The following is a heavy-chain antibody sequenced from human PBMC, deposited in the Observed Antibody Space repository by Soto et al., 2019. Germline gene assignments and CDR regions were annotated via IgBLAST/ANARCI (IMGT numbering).Heavy chain of an antibody. D-gene: IGHD4-17*01. V-gene: IGHV1-2*02. CDR3: ARDPDYGDYWGYVFDS. CDR1: GYTFAAYY. CDR2: INPTSGGT. Sequence: QVQLVQSGAEVKKPGASVKVSCKTSGYTFAAYYIHWIRQAPGQGLEWMGWINPTSGGTVYAQNFQDRVTMTRDTSISTAYMELRRLNSGDTAVYHCARDPDYGDYWGYVFDSWGQGTPVTVSS. J-gene: IGHJ4*02.